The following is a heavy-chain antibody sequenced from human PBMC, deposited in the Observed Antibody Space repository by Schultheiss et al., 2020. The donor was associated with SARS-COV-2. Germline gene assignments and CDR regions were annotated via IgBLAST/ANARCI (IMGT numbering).Heavy chain of an antibody. Sequence: GGSLRLSCAASGFTFSSYGMHWVRQAPGKGLEWVAVIWYDGSNKYYADSVKGRFTISRDNSKNTLYLQMNSLRAEDTAVYYCALRMITFGGVIVAGAFDIWGQGTMVTVSS. CDR2: IWYDGSNK. D-gene: IGHD3-16*02. CDR3: ALRMITFGGVIVAGAFDI. V-gene: IGHV3-33*01. J-gene: IGHJ3*02. CDR1: GFTFSSYG.